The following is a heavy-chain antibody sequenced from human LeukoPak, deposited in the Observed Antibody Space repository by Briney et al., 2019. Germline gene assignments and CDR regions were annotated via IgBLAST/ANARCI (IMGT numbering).Heavy chain of an antibody. J-gene: IGHJ4*02. D-gene: IGHD3-10*01. Sequence: GGSLRLSCAASGFTFSTYTINWVRQAPGKGLELVSYISSSSSTIYYADSVRGRFTISRDNAKNSVYVQMNSLRAEDTAVYYCARVLECGVRGRNYYFDYWGQGTLVTVSS. CDR1: GFTFSTYT. V-gene: IGHV3-48*01. CDR2: ISSSSSTI. CDR3: ARVLECGVRGRNYYFDY.